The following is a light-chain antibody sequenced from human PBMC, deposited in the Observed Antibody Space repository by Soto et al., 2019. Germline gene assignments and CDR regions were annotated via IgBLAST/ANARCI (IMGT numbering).Light chain of an antibody. J-gene: IGLJ1*01. V-gene: IGLV2-14*01. CDR3: NSYTSSSIRYV. CDR1: SSDVGGYNY. CDR2: DVS. Sequence: QSALPQPASVSGAPGQSITISCTGTSSDVGGYNYVSWYQQHPGKAPKLMIYDVSNRPSGVSSRFSGSKSGNTASLTISGLQAEDGADYYCNSYTSSSIRYVFGTGTKVTVL.